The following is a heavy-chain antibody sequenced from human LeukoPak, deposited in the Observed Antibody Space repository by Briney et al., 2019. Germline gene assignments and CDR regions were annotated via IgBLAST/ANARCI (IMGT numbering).Heavy chain of an antibody. V-gene: IGHV4-30-4*08. CDR1: GGSISSGDYY. CDR2: IYYSGST. D-gene: IGHD2-8*01. CDR3: AREVRMVYAAGWYFDY. J-gene: IGHJ4*02. Sequence: SETLSLTCTVSGGSISSGDYYWSWIRQPPGKGLEWIGYIYYSGSTHYNPSLKSRVTISVDTSKNQFSLKLSSVTAADTAVYYCAREVRMVYAAGWYFDYWGQGTLVTVSS.